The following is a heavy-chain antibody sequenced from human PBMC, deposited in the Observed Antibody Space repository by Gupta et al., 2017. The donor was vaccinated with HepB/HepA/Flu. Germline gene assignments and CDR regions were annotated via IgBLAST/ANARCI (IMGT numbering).Heavy chain of an antibody. CDR1: GGSFSGYY. CDR2: INHSGST. Sequence: QVQLQQWGAGLLKPSETLSLTCAVYGGSFSGYYWSWIRQPPGKGLEWIGEINHSGSTNYNPSLKSRVTISVDTSKNQFSLKLSSVTAADTAVYYCARDPSLNWFDPWGQGTLVTVSS. V-gene: IGHV4-34*01. CDR3: ARDPSLNWFDP. J-gene: IGHJ5*02.